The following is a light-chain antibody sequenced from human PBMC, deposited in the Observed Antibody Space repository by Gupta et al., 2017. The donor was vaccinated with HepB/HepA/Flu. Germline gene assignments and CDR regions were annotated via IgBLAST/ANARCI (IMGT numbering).Light chain of an antibody. Sequence: QLMVTQSSSASPSLGPSVKLTCTLSSGYSHYSIGWHQQQPGKAPRFLMKVESSGRYNKGSGIPDRFSGSSSGAARYLTISNLQSEDEADYYCETWDSNIRVFGGGTKLTVL. CDR1: SGYSHYS. CDR3: ETWDSNIRV. V-gene: IGLV4-60*03. CDR2: VESSGRY. J-gene: IGLJ2*01.